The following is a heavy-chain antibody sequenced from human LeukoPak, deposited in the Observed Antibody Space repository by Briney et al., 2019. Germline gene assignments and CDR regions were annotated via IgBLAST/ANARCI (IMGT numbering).Heavy chain of an antibody. CDR1: GGXVTSSTHY. J-gene: IGHJ5*02. D-gene: IGHD2-2*01. V-gene: IGHV4-39*01. Sequence: SETLSLTCTVSGGXVTSSTHYWAWVRQPPGKGLEWIGNILYSGTTYYNPSLKSRVTISVDTSKNQFSLKKSSVTAADTAVYYCARTPRIVVGVSGWFDPWGQGALVTVSS. CDR2: ILYSGTT. CDR3: ARTPRIVVGVSGWFDP.